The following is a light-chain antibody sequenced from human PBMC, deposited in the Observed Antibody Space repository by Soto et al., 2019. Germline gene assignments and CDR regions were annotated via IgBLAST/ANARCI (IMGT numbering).Light chain of an antibody. CDR2: DAS. CDR3: QHYHNLPYS. CDR1: QDITNY. Sequence: DIPVTQSPSSLSASVGDRVTITCQASQDITNYLNWYQQKPGKAPKLLIYDASNLETGVPSRFSGSASGTDFTFTINSLQPEDIATYYYQHYHNLPYSFGQGTKVDIK. J-gene: IGKJ2*03. V-gene: IGKV1-33*01.